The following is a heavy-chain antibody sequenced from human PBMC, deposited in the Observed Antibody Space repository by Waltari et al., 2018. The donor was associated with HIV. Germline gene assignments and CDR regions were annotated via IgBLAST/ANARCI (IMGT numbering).Heavy chain of an antibody. D-gene: IGHD6-13*01. Sequence: QVQLQESGPGLVKPSQTLSLTCTVSGGSISSGSYYWCCIRQPAGKGLEWIGRSYTSGSTTYSPPPKSRVTISVDTSKIPFSLKLSSVTAADTAVYYCARERYCIAAAENWFDPWGQGTLVTVSS. J-gene: IGHJ5*02. V-gene: IGHV4-61*02. CDR1: GGSISSGSYY. CDR3: ARERYCIAAAENWFDP. CDR2: SYTSGST.